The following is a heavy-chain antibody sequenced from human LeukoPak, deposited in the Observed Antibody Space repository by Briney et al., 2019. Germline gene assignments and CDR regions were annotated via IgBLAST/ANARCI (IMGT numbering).Heavy chain of an antibody. V-gene: IGHV3-48*02. CDR3: ARDVDYAFDI. J-gene: IGHJ3*02. CDR2: IGGVSSTI. D-gene: IGHD2-15*01. Sequence: GGSLRLSCAASGFTFGRYSMNWVRQAPGKGLQWVSYIGGVSSTISYADSVKGRFTISRDNAKNSLYLQMNSLGDEDTAVYCCARDVDYAFDIWGQGTMVTVSS. CDR1: GFTFGRYS.